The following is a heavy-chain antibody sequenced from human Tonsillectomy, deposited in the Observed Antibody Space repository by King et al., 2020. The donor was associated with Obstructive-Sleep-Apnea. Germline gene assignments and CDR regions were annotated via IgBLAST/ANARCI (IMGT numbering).Heavy chain of an antibody. CDR1: GFTFSDYY. CDR3: AGVEGIEAGSDY. CDR2: IGSGGFII. D-gene: IGHD6-19*01. J-gene: IGHJ4*02. V-gene: IGHV3-11*01. Sequence: VQLVESGGGLVKPGGSLRLSCAASGFTFSDYYMSWIRQAPGKGLEWVSYIGSGGFIIYYADSLKGRFTISRDKAKNSLYLQMESLRAEDTAVYYCAGVEGIEAGSDYWGQGTLVTVSS.